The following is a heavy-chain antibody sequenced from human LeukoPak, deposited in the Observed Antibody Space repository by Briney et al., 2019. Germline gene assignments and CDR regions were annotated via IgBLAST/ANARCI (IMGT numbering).Heavy chain of an antibody. D-gene: IGHD6-19*01. J-gene: IGHJ4*02. Sequence: SETLSLTCAVYGGSFSGYYWSWIRQPPGKGLEWIGEINHSGSTNYNPSLKSRVTISVDTSKNQLSLKLSSVTAADTAVYYCASSSGWSDYWGQGTLVTVSS. V-gene: IGHV4-34*01. CDR2: INHSGST. CDR3: ASSSGWSDY. CDR1: GGSFSGYY.